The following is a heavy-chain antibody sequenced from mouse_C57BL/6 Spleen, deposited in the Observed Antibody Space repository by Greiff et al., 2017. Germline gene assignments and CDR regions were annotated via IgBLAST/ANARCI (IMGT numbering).Heavy chain of an antibody. J-gene: IGHJ3*01. CDR3: AREEGSPAGFAY. CDR2: IYPGDGDT. V-gene: IGHV1-80*01. CDR1: GYAFSSYW. D-gene: IGHD1-1*02. Sequence: VQLKESGAELVKPGASVKISCKASGYAFSSYWMNWVKQRPGKGLEWIGQIYPGDGDTNYNGKFKGKATLTADKSSSTAYMQRSSLTSEDSAVYFCAREEGSPAGFAYWGQGTLVTVSA.